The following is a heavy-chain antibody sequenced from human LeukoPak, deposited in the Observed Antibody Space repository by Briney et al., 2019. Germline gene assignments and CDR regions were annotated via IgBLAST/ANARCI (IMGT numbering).Heavy chain of an antibody. V-gene: IGHV4-59*03. CDR1: GGSISSSY. Sequence: PSVTLSLTCTVSGGSISSSYWSWIRQPPGKGLEWIGFIYYSGNTHYNPSLKSRVTISVDTSKNLFSLKLSSVTAADTAVYYCAKTNWGAFDIWGQGTMVTVSS. CDR3: AKTNWGAFDI. CDR2: IYYSGNT. J-gene: IGHJ3*02. D-gene: IGHD7-27*01.